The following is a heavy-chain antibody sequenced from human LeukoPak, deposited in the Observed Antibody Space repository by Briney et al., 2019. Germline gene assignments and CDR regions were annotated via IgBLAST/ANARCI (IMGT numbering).Heavy chain of an antibody. CDR2: IYTSGST. D-gene: IGHD6-13*01. V-gene: IGHV4-4*07. J-gene: IGHJ4*02. Sequence: SETLSLTCTVSGGSISSYFWSWIRQPAGKGLEWIGRIYTSGSTNYNPSLKSRVTMSVDMSKNQFSLKLSSVTAADTAVYYCARESRSWYTIDYWGQGTLVTVSS. CDR1: GGSISSYF. CDR3: ARESRSWYTIDY.